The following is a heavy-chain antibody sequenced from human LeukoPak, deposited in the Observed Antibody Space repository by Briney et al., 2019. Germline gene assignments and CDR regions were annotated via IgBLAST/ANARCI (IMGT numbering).Heavy chain of an antibody. D-gene: IGHD2-8*01. CDR3: AKGVCTNGVCYFDY. Sequence: GGSLRLSCAASGLTFSSYAMSWVRQAPGKGLEWVSAISGSGGAAYYADPVKGRFTISRDNSENTLYLQMNSLRAEDTAVYYCAKGVCTNGVCYFDYWGQGTLVTVSS. CDR1: GLTFSSYA. CDR2: ISGSGGAA. V-gene: IGHV3-23*01. J-gene: IGHJ4*02.